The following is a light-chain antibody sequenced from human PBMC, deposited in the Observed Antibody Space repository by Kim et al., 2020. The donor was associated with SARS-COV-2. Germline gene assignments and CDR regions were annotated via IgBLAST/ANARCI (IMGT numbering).Light chain of an antibody. CDR1: SLRSYY. CDR3: NSRDSSGNHLV. Sequence: SSELTQDPAVSVALGQTVRITCQGDSLRSYYASWYQQKPGQAPVFVIYGKNNRPSVIPDRFSGSSSGNTASLTITGAQAEDEADYYCNSRDSSGNHLVFG. V-gene: IGLV3-19*01. CDR2: GKN. J-gene: IGLJ2*01.